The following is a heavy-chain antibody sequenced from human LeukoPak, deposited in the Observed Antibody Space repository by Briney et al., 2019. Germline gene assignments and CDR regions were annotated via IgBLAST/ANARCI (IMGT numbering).Heavy chain of an antibody. J-gene: IGHJ4*02. CDR2: IIANVGTP. D-gene: IGHD7-27*01. Sequence: GASVKVSCKASGGSFSTNTLSWVRQAPGQGLEWMGGIIANVGTPNYAQKFQDRVTVTADESTRTLYLVVDSLRPDDTAVYYCARLVNWGPLGDYWGQGTLVTVSS. CDR1: GGSFSTNT. CDR3: ARLVNWGPLGDY. V-gene: IGHV1-69*13.